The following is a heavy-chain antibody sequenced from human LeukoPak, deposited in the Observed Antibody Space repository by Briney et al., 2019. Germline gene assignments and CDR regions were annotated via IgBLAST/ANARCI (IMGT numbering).Heavy chain of an antibody. D-gene: IGHD3-16*02. V-gene: IGHV3-21*01. CDR2: ISGSSSYI. Sequence: GGSLRLSCAASGVTFRSDTLNWVRQAPGKGLEWVSSISGSSSYIYYADSVKGRFTISRHNAKNSLYLQMNSLRAEDTAVYYCARVPAGVIGMKYAFDIWGQGTMVTVSS. CDR1: GVTFRSDT. J-gene: IGHJ3*02. CDR3: ARVPAGVIGMKYAFDI.